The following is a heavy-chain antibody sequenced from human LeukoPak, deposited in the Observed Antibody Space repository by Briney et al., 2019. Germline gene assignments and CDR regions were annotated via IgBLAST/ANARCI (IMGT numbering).Heavy chain of an antibody. CDR2: INHSGST. CDR3: ASRPRYCSGGSCRGRYFDY. Sequence: SETLSLTCAVYGGSFSGYYWSWIRQPPGKGLEWIGEINHSGSTNYNPSLKSRVTISVDTSKNQFSLKPSSVTAADTAVYYCASRPRYCSGGSCRGRYFDYWGQGTLVTVSS. V-gene: IGHV4-34*01. D-gene: IGHD2-15*01. CDR1: GGSFSGYY. J-gene: IGHJ4*02.